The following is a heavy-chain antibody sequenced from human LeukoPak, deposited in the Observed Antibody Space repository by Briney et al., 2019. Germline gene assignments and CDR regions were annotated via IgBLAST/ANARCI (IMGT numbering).Heavy chain of an antibody. CDR1: GGTFSSYA. CDR2: IIPIFGTA. V-gene: IGHV1-69*05. Sequence: SVKVSCKASGGTFSSYAISWVRQAPGQGLEWMGGIIPIFGTANYAQKFQGRVTITTDESTNTAYMELSSLRSEDTAVYYCARGPFKGYCGGDCYALRYYYYYMDVWGKGTTVTVSS. CDR3: ARGPFKGYCGGDCYALRYYYYYMDV. J-gene: IGHJ6*03. D-gene: IGHD2-21*02.